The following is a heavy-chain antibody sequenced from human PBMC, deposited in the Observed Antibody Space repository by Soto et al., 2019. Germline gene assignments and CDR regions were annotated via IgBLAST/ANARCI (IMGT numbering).Heavy chain of an antibody. CDR3: AMLGGWSGGSNDMDV. J-gene: IGHJ6*02. CDR2: IRRKANSYTT. D-gene: IGHD6-19*01. CDR1: GLIFSDYH. V-gene: IGHV3-72*01. Sequence: EVQLVESGGGLVQPGGSLRLSCAASGLIFSDYHMDWVRPAPGKGLEGVGRIRRKANSYTTEYAASVKGRLTISRDDSKNSLYLQMNSLKTEDTAVYYCAMLGGWSGGSNDMDVWGQGTTVTVSS.